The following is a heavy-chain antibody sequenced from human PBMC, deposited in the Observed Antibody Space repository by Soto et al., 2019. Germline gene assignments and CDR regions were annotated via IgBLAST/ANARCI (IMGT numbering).Heavy chain of an antibody. D-gene: IGHD6-19*01. Sequence: SETLSLTCRVSGDSISSYYWSWIRQSAGKGLEWIGRTYITGDTNYNPSLKSRVTMSVDTSRHQLSLHLSSVTAADTAVYYCAREYTETVDGPTPFYFDYWGQGTTVTVSS. CDR3: AREYTETVDGPTPFYFDY. V-gene: IGHV4-4*07. J-gene: IGHJ4*02. CDR1: GDSISSYY. CDR2: TYITGDT.